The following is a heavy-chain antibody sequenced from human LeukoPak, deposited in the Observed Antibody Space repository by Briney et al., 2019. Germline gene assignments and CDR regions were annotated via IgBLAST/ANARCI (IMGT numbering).Heavy chain of an antibody. CDR1: GFTFSSYT. D-gene: IGHD3-22*01. V-gene: IGHV3-21*01. J-gene: IGHJ2*01. CDR3: VRDREYFDSSGYYSNWFFDL. Sequence: KTGGSLRLSCAASGFTFSSYTMNWVRQSPGKGLEWVSSMSNSRGNIYYADSVKGRFTISRDNAKNSLFLQMNSLRAEDTAVYYFVRDREYFDSSGYYSNWFFDLWGRGTLVSVSS. CDR2: MSNSRGNI.